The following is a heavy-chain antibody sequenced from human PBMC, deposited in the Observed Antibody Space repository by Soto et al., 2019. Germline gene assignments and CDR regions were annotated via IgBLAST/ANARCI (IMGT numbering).Heavy chain of an antibody. D-gene: IGHD3-9*01. J-gene: IGHJ3*02. CDR3: EHRPSSTYYDILTGYYLDPFDI. Sequence: SGPTLVNPTQTLTLTCTFSGFSLSTSGVGVAWIRQPPGKALEWLALIYWDDDKRYSPSLKSRLTITKDTSKNQVVLTMNNMETVDTETYYCEHRPSSTYYDILTGYYLDPFDIWGQGKMVTVSS. V-gene: IGHV2-5*02. CDR1: GFSLSTSGVG. CDR2: IYWDDDK.